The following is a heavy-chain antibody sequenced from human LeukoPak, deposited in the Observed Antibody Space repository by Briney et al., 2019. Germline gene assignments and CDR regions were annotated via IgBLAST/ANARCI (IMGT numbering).Heavy chain of an antibody. D-gene: IGHD1-26*01. V-gene: IGHV1-2*02. CDR1: GYTFTGYY. Sequence: ASVKVSCKASGYTFTGYYMHWVRQAPGQGLEWMGWINPNSGGTNYAQKFQGRVTMTRDTSISTAYMELSRLRSDDTAVYYCAGTSIVGVWVFDYWGQGTLVTVSS. J-gene: IGHJ4*02. CDR3: AGTSIVGVWVFDY. CDR2: INPNSGGT.